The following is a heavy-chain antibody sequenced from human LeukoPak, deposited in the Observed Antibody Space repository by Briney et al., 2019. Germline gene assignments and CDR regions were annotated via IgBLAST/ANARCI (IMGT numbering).Heavy chain of an antibody. CDR2: IHHSGST. Sequence: SGTLSLTCAVSGDSINNNYWWTWVRQPPGMGLEWIGEIHHSGSTNCNPSLKSRVTMSVDTSKNQFSLKLSSVTAADTAVYYCARGGNYRFDPWGQGTLVTVSS. CDR3: ARGGNYRFDP. J-gene: IGHJ5*02. V-gene: IGHV4-4*02. D-gene: IGHD5-24*01. CDR1: GDSINNNYW.